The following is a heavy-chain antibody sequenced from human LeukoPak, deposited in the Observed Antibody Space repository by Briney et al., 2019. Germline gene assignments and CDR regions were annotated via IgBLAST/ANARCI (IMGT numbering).Heavy chain of an antibody. CDR2: VYYTGAT. J-gene: IGHJ4*02. CDR1: GDSITNTNYD. V-gene: IGHV4-39*01. CDR3: ATIRRYGGDPAYYFDD. D-gene: IGHD5-12*01. Sequence: PSETLSLTCSVSGDSITNTNYDWAWVRQPPGKGLEWIGTVYYTGATFYKPSLESRVTVSADTSRNQFSPNLTSVTAADAAVYYCATIRRYGGDPAYYFDDWGQGTLVTVSS.